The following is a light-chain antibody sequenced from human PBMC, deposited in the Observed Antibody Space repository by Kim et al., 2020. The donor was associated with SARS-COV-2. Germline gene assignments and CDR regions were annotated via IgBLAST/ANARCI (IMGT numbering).Light chain of an antibody. J-gene: IGKJ2*01. CDR2: RVS. V-gene: IGKV2-30*02. CDR3: MQGTHWPPYT. CDR1: QDLGHSDVDTY. Sequence: DVVLNQSPLSLPVTLGQPASISCRSSQDLGHSDVDTYLNWFYQRPGQSPRRLIYRVSHRDPGVPDRFSGSGSGTDFTLKISRVEAEDVGIYYCMQGTHWPPYTFGQGTKLEIK.